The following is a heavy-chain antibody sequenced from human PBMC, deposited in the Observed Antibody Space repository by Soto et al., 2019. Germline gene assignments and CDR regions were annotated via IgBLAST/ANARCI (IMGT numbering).Heavy chain of an antibody. J-gene: IGHJ6*02. Sequence: EVQLVESGGGLVQPGGSLRLSCAASGFAFRNYDMHWVRQGTGKGLEWVSGISAAGDPDYADSVEGRFTIYRENAQNSFFLQMNSLRVGVTAVYYCSSTDRDFYGLDVWGQGTTVIVSS. CDR1: GFAFRNYD. CDR2: ISAAGDP. CDR3: SSTDRDFYGLDV. V-gene: IGHV3-13*05.